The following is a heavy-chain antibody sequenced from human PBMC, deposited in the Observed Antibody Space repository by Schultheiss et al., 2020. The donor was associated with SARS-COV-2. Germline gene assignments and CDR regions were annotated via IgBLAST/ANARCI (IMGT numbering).Heavy chain of an antibody. CDR3: ARDLGSSSDYYYGMDV. Sequence: SETLSLTCTVSGGSISSYYWSWIRQPAGKGLEWIGRIYTSGSTNYNPSLKSRVTMSVDTSKNQFSLKLSSVTAADTAVYYCARDLGSSSDYYYGMDVWGQGTTVIVSS. D-gene: IGHD1-26*01. J-gene: IGHJ6*02. CDR2: IYTSGST. V-gene: IGHV4-4*07. CDR1: GGSISSYY.